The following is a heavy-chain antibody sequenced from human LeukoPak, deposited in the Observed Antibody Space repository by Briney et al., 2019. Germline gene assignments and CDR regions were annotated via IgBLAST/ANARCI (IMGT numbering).Heavy chain of an antibody. CDR2: IRYDGSDK. D-gene: IGHD1/OR15-1a*01. J-gene: IGHJ5*02. Sequence: GGSLRLSCAASGFIFTDYGMHWVRQAPGEWLEWLTFIRYDGSDKYYADSVKGRFTISRDNSKNTLYLQMNSLTSEDTAVYYCAKEGTASKPSDLDTWGQGIPVTVSS. CDR3: AKEGTASKPSDLDT. V-gene: IGHV3-30*02. CDR1: GFIFTDYG.